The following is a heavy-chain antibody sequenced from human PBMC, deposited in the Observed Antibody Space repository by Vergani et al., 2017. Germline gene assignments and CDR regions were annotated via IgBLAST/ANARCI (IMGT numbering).Heavy chain of an antibody. V-gene: IGHV3-21*01. CDR3: ARDSHSSGWEEGFYY. CDR2: ISSSSSYI. Sequence: VQLVESGGGVVQPGRSLRLSCAASGFTFSSYGMHWVRQAPGKGLEWVSSISSSSSYIYYADSVKGRFTISRDNAKNSLYLQMNSLRAEDTAVYYCARDSHSSGWEEGFYYWGQGTLVTVSS. J-gene: IGHJ4*02. CDR1: GFTFSSYG. D-gene: IGHD6-19*01.